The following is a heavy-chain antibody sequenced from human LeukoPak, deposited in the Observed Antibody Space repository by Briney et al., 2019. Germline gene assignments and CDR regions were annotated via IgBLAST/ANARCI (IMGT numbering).Heavy chain of an antibody. V-gene: IGHV3-11*01. CDR3: ARQLYDFWSGYYHQGNWFDP. CDR1: GFTFSDYY. Sequence: PGGSLRLSCAASGFTFSDYYMSWIRQAPGKGLEWVSYISSSGSTIYYADSVKGRFTISRDNAKSSLYLQMNSLRAEDTAVYYCARQLYDFWSGYYHQGNWFDPWGQGTLVTVSS. D-gene: IGHD3-3*01. J-gene: IGHJ5*02. CDR2: ISSSGSTI.